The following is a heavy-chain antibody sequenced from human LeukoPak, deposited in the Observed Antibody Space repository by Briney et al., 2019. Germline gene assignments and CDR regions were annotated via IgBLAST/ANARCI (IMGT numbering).Heavy chain of an antibody. J-gene: IGHJ4*02. CDR1: GITFSSYS. Sequence: PGGSLRLSCAASGITFSSYSMNWVRQALGKGLEWVSCISSSSTTIYYADSVKGRFTVSRDNAKNSLYLQMNSLRAEDTALYYCARARYCYDSSAYCYFDFWGQGTLVTVSS. V-gene: IGHV3-48*01. CDR3: ARARYCYDSSAYCYFDF. D-gene: IGHD3-22*01. CDR2: ISSSSTTI.